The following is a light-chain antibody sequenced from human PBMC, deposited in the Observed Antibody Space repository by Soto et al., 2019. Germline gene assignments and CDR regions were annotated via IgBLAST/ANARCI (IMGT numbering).Light chain of an antibody. CDR2: DVS. V-gene: IGLV2-14*03. Sequence: QSALTQPASVSGSPGQSITISCTGTSSDFGGYNYVSWYQQHPGKAPKLIIFDVSSRPSGASDRFSGSRSGSTASLTISGLQAEDEADYYCSSYTGNDIPSLYVSGTGTKVTVL. J-gene: IGLJ1*01. CDR1: SSDFGGYNY. CDR3: SSYTGNDIPSLYV.